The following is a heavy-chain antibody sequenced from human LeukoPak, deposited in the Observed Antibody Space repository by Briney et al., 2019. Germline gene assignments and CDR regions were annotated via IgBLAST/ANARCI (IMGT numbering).Heavy chain of an antibody. Sequence: ASVKVSCKASGYTFTVYGISWVRQAPGQGLEWMGWISTYNGNTNYAQNLQGRVTMTRDTSTSTVYMELSSLRSEDTAVYYCARMMTTVTTLDHWGQGTLVTVSS. J-gene: IGHJ4*02. CDR3: ARMMTTVTTLDH. D-gene: IGHD4-17*01. CDR1: GYTFTVYG. CDR2: ISTYNGNT. V-gene: IGHV1-18*04.